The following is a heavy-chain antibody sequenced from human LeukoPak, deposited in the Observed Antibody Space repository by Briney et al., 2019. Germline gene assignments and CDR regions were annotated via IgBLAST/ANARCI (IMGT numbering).Heavy chain of an antibody. Sequence: SETLSLTCTVSGGSISSYYWSWIRQPPGKGLEWIGYNYYSGSTNYNPSLKSRVTISVDSSKNQFSLKLSSVTAADTAVYYCARVEYYDFWSGYYYYYGMDVWGQGTTVTVSS. V-gene: IGHV4-59*01. J-gene: IGHJ6*02. CDR1: GGSISSYY. CDR2: NYYSGST. D-gene: IGHD3-3*01. CDR3: ARVEYYDFWSGYYYYYGMDV.